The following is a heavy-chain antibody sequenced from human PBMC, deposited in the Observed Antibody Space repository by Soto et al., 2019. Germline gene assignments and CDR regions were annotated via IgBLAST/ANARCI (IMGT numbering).Heavy chain of an antibody. J-gene: IGHJ6*02. CDR3: ERGHFGVTMDV. CDR1: EFTFSGYS. V-gene: IGHV3-23*01. CDR2: VDGVGDIT. Sequence: EVQLLESGGGLVQPGGSLRLSCAASEFTFSGYSMIWVRQAPGKGLEWVSGVDGVGDITYYAESVKGRFTISRDNAKNTHYLQMNSLRAEDTAVSYCERGHFGVTMDVWGQGTTVTVSS. D-gene: IGHD3-3*01.